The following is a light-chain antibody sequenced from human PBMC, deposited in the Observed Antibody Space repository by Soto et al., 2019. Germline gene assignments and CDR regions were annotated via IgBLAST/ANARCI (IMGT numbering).Light chain of an antibody. CDR3: QQLISYPLT. J-gene: IGKJ4*01. Sequence: DVQLTQSPTLLSASVGDRVTITCRASQGIASYLAWYQQKPGKVPKLLINSASTLYSGVPSRFSGSGSGTEFTLTISSLQPEDFASYYCQQLISYPLTFGGGTKVEI. V-gene: IGKV1-9*01. CDR2: SAS. CDR1: QGIASY.